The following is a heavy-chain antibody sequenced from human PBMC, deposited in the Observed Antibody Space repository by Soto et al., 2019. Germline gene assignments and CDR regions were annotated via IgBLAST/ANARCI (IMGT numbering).Heavy chain of an antibody. CDR1: GYSFTSYW. CDR2: IYPGDSDT. D-gene: IGHD6-6*01. Sequence: PGESLKISCKGSGYSFTSYWIGWVRQMPGKGLEWMGIIYPGDSDTTYSSSFQGQVTISADKSISTAYLQWSSLKASDTAMYYCAPSRWSTSSRLHYRMDFWGQGTTVTVSS. V-gene: IGHV5-51*01. CDR3: APSRWSTSSRLHYRMDF. J-gene: IGHJ6*02.